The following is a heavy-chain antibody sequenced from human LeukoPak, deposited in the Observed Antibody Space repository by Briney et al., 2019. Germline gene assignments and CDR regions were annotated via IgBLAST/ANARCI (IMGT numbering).Heavy chain of an antibody. J-gene: IGHJ4*02. D-gene: IGHD5-12*01. V-gene: IGHV1-69*04. CDR1: GGTFSSYA. CDR2: IIPILGIA. Sequence: SVKVSCKASGGTFSSYAISWVRQAPGQGLEWMGRIIPILGIANYAQKFQGRVTITADKSKSTAYIELRSLNTEDTAGYYLAEGNAVATGEVYWGQGPLVTVSS. CDR3: AEGNAVATGEVY.